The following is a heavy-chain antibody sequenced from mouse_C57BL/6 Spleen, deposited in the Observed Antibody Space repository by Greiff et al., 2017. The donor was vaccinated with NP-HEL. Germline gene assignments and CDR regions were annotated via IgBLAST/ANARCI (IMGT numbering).Heavy chain of an antibody. V-gene: IGHV5-9-1*02. D-gene: IGHD1-1*01. CDR1: GFTFSSYA. CDR3: TRDEGITTFDY. J-gene: IGHJ2*01. CDR2: ISSGGDYI. Sequence: EVQGVESGEGLVKPGGSLKLSCAASGFTFSSYAMSWVRQTPEKRLEWVAYISSGGDYIYYADTVKGRFTISRDNARNTLYLQMSSLKSEDTAMYYCTRDEGITTFDYWGQGTTLTVSS.